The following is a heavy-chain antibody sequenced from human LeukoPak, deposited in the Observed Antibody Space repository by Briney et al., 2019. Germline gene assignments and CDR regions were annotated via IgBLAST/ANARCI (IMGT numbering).Heavy chain of an antibody. V-gene: IGHV3-64*01. D-gene: IGHD6-13*01. J-gene: IGHJ1*01. CDR3: ASFLASYSSSWYGDFQH. CDR2: ISSNGGST. Sequence: GGSLRLSCAASGFTFSSYAMHWVRQAPGKGLEYVSAISSNGGSTYYANSVKGRFTISRDNSKNTLYLQMGSLRADDTAVYYCASFLASYSSSWYGDFQHWGQGTLVTVSS. CDR1: GFTFSSYA.